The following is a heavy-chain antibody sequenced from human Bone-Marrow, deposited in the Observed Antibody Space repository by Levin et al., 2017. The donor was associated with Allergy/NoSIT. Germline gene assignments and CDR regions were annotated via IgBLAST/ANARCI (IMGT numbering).Heavy chain of an antibody. J-gene: IGHJ4*02. CDR3: AREITIFGVVTSFDY. CDR1: GGTFSSYA. V-gene: IGHV1-69*13. Sequence: SVKVSCKASGGTFSSYAISWVRQAPGQGLEWMGGIIPIFGTANYAQKFQGRVTITADESTSTAYMELSSLRSEDTAVYYCAREITIFGVVTSFDYWGQGTLVTVSS. CDR2: IIPIFGTA. D-gene: IGHD3-3*01.